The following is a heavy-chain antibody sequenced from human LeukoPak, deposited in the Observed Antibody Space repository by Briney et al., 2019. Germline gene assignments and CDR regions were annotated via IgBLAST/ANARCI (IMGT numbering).Heavy chain of an antibody. V-gene: IGHV4-59*01. Sequence: SETLSLTCTVSGGSISSYCWSWIRQPPGKGLEWIGYIYYSGSTSYNPSLKSRVTISVDTSKKQFSLKLSSVTAADTAFYYCARYIVSYPHDAFDIWGQGTMVTVSS. CDR2: IYYSGST. D-gene: IGHD1-26*01. CDR1: GGSISSYC. CDR3: ARYIVSYPHDAFDI. J-gene: IGHJ3*02.